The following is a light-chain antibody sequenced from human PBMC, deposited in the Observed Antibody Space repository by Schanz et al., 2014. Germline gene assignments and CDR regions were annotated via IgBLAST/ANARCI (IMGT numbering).Light chain of an antibody. V-gene: IGLV2-8*01. CDR3: CSYAGTYTWE. Sequence: QSALTQPASVSGSPGQSITISCTGTSSDVGGYNYVSWYQQHPGKAPKLMIYEGSKRPSGVPDRFSGSKSGNTASLAVSGLQAEDEADYYCCSYAGTYTWEFGGGTKLTVL. CDR1: SSDVGGYNY. CDR2: EGS. J-gene: IGLJ3*02.